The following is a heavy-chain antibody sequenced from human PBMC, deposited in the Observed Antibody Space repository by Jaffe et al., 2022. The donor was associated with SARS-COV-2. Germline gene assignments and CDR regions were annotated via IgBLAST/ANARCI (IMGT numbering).Heavy chain of an antibody. CDR3: ARDERGDYGDYDGDYYYYYGMDV. J-gene: IGHJ6*02. V-gene: IGHV3-11*01. Sequence: QVQLVESGGGLVKPGGSLRLSCAASGFTFSDYYMSWIRQAPGKGLEWVSYISSSGSTIYYADSVKGRFTISRDNAKNSLYLQMNSLRAEDTAVYYCARDERGDYGDYDGDYYYYYGMDVWGQGTTVTVSS. D-gene: IGHD4-17*01. CDR2: ISSSGSTI. CDR1: GFTFSDYY.